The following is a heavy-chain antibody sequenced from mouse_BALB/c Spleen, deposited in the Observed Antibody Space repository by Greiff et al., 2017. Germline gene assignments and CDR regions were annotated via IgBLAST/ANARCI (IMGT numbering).Heavy chain of an antibody. J-gene: IGHJ2*01. D-gene: IGHD2-14*01. Sequence: EVKVVESGGDLVKPGGSLKLSCAASGFTFSSYGMSWVRQTPDKRLEWVATISSGGSYTYYPDSVKGRFTISRDNAKNTLYLQMSSLKSEDTAMYYCAKRVRQGYFDYWGQGTTLTVSS. V-gene: IGHV5-6*02. CDR1: GFTFSSYG. CDR3: AKRVRQGYFDY. CDR2: ISSGGSYT.